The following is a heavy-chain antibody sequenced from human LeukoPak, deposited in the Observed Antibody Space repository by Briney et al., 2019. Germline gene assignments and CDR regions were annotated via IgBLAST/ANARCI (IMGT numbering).Heavy chain of an antibody. CDR3: ASHVSRSSSSYYYYYYYMDV. J-gene: IGHJ6*03. Sequence: SETLSLTCTDSSGSITSYYWSWIRQPPGKGLEWVGYIYYGGSTNYIPSLKSRVTISVDTSKTQFSLKLSSVTAADTAVYYCASHVSRSSSSYYYYYYYMDVWGKGTTVTVSS. D-gene: IGHD6-6*01. CDR2: IYYGGST. CDR1: SGSITSYY. V-gene: IGHV4-59*08.